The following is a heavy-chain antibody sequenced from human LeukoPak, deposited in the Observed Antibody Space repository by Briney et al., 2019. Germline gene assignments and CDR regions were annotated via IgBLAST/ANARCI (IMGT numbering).Heavy chain of an antibody. CDR1: GDSISSYY. J-gene: IGHJ4*02. CDR2: IYTSGST. CDR3: ARLTRLSTSPDRYYLDY. V-gene: IGHV4-4*09. D-gene: IGHD6-6*01. Sequence: SETLSLTCTVSGDSISSYYWSWIRQPPGKGLEWIGYIYTSGSTNYIPSLKGRVTISIDTSMTQFSLKLSSVTAADSAVSYCARLTRLSTSPDRYYLDYWGQGTLVTVSS.